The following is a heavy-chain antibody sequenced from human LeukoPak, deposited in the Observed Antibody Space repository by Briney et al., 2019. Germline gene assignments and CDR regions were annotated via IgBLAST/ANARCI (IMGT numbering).Heavy chain of an antibody. CDR2: DHYSGSP. J-gene: IGHJ5*02. CDR1: GGSISSSNFY. CDR3: ARVRDNSDYDRRTFDP. Sequence: PSETLSLTCSVSGGSISSSNFYWAWVRQSPGKGLEWIGSDHYSGSPYYNPSFKSRVAISVDTSRNQLSLRLSSVTAADTARYYCARVRDNSDYDRRTFDPWGQGTLVTVSS. D-gene: IGHD3-22*01. V-gene: IGHV4-39*07.